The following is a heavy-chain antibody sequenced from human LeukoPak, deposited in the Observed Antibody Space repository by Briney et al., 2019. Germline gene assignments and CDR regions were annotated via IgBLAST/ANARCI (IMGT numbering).Heavy chain of an antibody. CDR2: ISPSGTDI. D-gene: IGHD1-14*01. CDR1: GFTFSDTY. CDR3: TRDPRNLDY. V-gene: IGHV3-11*01. Sequence: PGGSLRLSCAVSGFTFSDTYMTWIRQAPGKGLESLSHISPSGTDISYADSVKGRFTISRDNAKNSLYLQMNSLRVEDTAVCYCTRDPRNLDYWGQGTLVTVSS. J-gene: IGHJ4*02.